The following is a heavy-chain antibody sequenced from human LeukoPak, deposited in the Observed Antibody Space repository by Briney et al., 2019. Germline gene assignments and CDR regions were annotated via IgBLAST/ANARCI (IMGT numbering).Heavy chain of an antibody. CDR2: ISGSGGST. CDR1: GFTFSSYA. CDR3: VRAAVAGRGTDH. Sequence: GGSLRLSCAASGFTFSSYAMSWVRQAPGKGLEWVSAISGSGGSTYYADSVKGRFTISRDNAKNSLYLQMSSLRAEDTAVYYCVRAAVAGRGTDHWGQGTPVTVSS. J-gene: IGHJ4*02. D-gene: IGHD6-19*01. V-gene: IGHV3-23*01.